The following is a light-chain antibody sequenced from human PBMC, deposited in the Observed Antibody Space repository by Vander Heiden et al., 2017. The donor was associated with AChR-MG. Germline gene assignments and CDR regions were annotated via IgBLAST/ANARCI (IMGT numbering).Light chain of an antibody. CDR2: QDD. J-gene: IGLJ1*01. CDR3: QACDTNIAYV. V-gene: IGLV3-1*01. CDR1: QLGNNC. Sequence: SYELTQPPPVSVSPGQTASITCSGAQLGNNCVSWYQQRPGQSTVLVMYQDDKRPSGIPERFSGSNSVDTAILTISVTQALDAADYYCQACDTNIAYVFGSGTRVTGL.